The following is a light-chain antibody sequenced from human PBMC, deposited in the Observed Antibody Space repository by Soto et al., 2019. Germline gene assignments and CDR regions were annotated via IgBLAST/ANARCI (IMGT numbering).Light chain of an antibody. V-gene: IGLV2-8*01. J-gene: IGLJ2*01. CDR1: SSDVGGYNY. CDR2: EVN. CDR3: SSYAGSNLSRV. Sequence: QSALTQPPSASGSPGQSVTISCTGTSSDVGGYNYVSWYQQHPGKAPKLMIYEVNKRPSGVPDRFSGSKSGNTASLTVSGLQAEDVADYYCSSYAGSNLSRVFGGGTKVTVL.